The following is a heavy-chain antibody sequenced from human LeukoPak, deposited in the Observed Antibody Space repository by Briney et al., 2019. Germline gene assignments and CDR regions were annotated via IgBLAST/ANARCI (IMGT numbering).Heavy chain of an antibody. D-gene: IGHD6-13*01. CDR1: GGTFSSYA. Sequence: GASVKVSCKASGGTFSSYAISWVRQAPGQGLEWMGRIIPIFGIANYAQKFQGRVTITADKSTSTAYMERSSLRSEDTAVYYCARVTVRAGIAAAGTPPGQGMDVWGQGTTVTVSS. V-gene: IGHV1-69*04. J-gene: IGHJ6*02. CDR3: ARVTVRAGIAAAGTPPGQGMDV. CDR2: IIPIFGIA.